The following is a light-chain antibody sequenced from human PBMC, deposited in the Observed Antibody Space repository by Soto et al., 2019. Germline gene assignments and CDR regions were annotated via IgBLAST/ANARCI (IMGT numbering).Light chain of an antibody. CDR3: SSYTSDAILYL. CDR2: DVG. V-gene: IGLV2-14*01. Sequence: QSALTQPASVSGSPGQSITISCTGTGSDIGGYNYVSWYQHHPGKAPKLLIYDVGNRPSGVSDRFSGSKSGNTASLTISGLQAEDEADYYCSSYTSDAILYLFGTGTKLTVL. J-gene: IGLJ1*01. CDR1: GSDIGGYNY.